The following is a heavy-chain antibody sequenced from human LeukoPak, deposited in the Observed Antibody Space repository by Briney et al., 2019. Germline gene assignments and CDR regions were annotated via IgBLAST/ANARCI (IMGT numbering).Heavy chain of an antibody. CDR3: ARGSSWYLSPLDYYYGMDV. J-gene: IGHJ6*02. Sequence: GASVKVSCKASGYTFTSYDINWVRQAIGQGLEWMGWMNPNSGNTGYAQKFQGRVTMTRNTSISTAYMELSSLRSEDTAVYYCARGSSWYLSPLDYYYGMDVWGQGTTVTVSS. D-gene: IGHD6-13*01. CDR1: GYTFTSYD. V-gene: IGHV1-8*01. CDR2: MNPNSGNT.